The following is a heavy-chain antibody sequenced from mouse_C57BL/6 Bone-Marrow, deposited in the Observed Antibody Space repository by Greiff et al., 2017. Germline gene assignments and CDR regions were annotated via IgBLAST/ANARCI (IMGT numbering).Heavy chain of an antibody. CDR3: ARGNYVFYAMDY. D-gene: IGHD2-1*01. J-gene: IGHJ4*01. CDR2: VYPGGGYA. Sequence: QVQLQHSGPELVRPGTSVKMSCTASGYTFTNYWIGWAKQRPGHGLEWIGDVYPGGGYANYTEKFKGKATLTADTSSSTASMQFRSLTSADSAIYYGARGNYVFYAMDYWGQGTTVTVSS. CDR1: GYTFTNYW. V-gene: IGHV1-63*01.